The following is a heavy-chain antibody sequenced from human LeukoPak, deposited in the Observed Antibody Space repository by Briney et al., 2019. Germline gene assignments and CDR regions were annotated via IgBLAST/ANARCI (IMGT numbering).Heavy chain of an antibody. V-gene: IGHV3-66*01. CDR1: GFTVSSNY. CDR3: ATCGSYGHYYYYYMDV. Sequence: GGSLRLSCAASGFTVSSNYMSWVRQAPGKGLEWVSVIYSGDSTYYADSVKGRFTISRDNSKNTLYLQMNSLRAEDTAVYYCATCGSYGHYYYYYMDVWGKGTTVTISS. CDR2: IYSGDST. J-gene: IGHJ6*03. D-gene: IGHD1-26*01.